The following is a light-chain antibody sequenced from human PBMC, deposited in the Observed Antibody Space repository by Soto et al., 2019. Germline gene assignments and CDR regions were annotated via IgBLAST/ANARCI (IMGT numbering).Light chain of an antibody. CDR3: QQYSSSRSLT. V-gene: IGKV3-20*01. Sequence: EIVLTQSPGTLSLSPGERATLSCRASQSVSSSYLAWYQQKPGQAPRLLIYGASSRATGIPDRFSGSGSGTDFTLTISRLEPEDFAVYYCQQYSSSRSLTFGGGTKVEIK. CDR1: QSVSSSY. J-gene: IGKJ4*01. CDR2: GAS.